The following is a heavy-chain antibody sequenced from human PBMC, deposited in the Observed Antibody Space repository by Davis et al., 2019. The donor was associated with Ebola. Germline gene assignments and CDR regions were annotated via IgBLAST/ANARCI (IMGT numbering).Heavy chain of an antibody. CDR2: IYNSGST. D-gene: IGHD2-15*01. V-gene: IGHV4-59*01. J-gene: IGHJ4*02. CDR3: AGRAAYFDF. CDR1: SGSIRSYY. Sequence: GSLRLSCTVSSGSIRSYYWSWIRLPPGKGLEWIGNIYNSGSTNYNPSLKSRVTISVDTSKNQFSLKLSSVSAADTAVYYCAGRAAYFDFWGQGTLVTVSS.